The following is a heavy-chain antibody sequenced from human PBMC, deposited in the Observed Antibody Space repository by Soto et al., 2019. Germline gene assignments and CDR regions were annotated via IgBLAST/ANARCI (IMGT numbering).Heavy chain of an antibody. J-gene: IGHJ5*02. CDR3: ARGAADTPLVDP. CDR1: GGSIRSYY. V-gene: IGHV4-59*01. Sequence: PSETLSLTCTVSGGSIRSYYWTWIRQPPGKGLEWLGYIFYSGSTFYNPSLKSRVTISIHTSKSQFSLQLTSVTAADTAVYYCARGAADTPLVDPWGQGNLVTVSS. D-gene: IGHD5-18*01. CDR2: IFYSGST.